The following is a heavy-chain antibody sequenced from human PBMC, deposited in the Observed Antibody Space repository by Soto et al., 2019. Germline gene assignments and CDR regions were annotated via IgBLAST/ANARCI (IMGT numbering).Heavy chain of an antibody. J-gene: IGHJ6*02. CDR3: AKDLRTTISDYGMDV. CDR1: GFTFGSHG. V-gene: IGHV3-30*18. CDR2: ISYDETNE. Sequence: QVQLVESGGGLVQPGGSLRLTCVASGFTFGSHGMHWVRQAPGKGLEWVAVISYDETNEHYVDSVKGRFTISRDNSKSILALQMNILRPESTAVYKCAKDLRTTISDYGMDVWGPGTTVTVSS.